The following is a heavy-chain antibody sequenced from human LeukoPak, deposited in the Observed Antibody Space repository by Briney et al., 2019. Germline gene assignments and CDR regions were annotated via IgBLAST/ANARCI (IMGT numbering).Heavy chain of an antibody. CDR1: GYTLTELS. V-gene: IGHV1-24*01. CDR3: ATDQAAYYDFWSGLDY. J-gene: IGHJ4*02. Sequence: GASVKVSCKVSGYTLTELSMHWVRQAPGKGLEWMGGFDPEDGVTIYAQKFQGRVTMTEDTSTDTAYMELSSLRSEDTAVYYCATDQAAYYDFWSGLDYWGQGTLVTVSS. CDR2: FDPEDGVT. D-gene: IGHD3-3*01.